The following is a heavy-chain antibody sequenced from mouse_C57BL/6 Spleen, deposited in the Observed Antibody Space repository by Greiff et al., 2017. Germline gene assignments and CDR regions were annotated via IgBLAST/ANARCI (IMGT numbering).Heavy chain of an antibody. V-gene: IGHV3-8*01. Sequence: VQLKQSGPGLAKPSQTLSLTCSVTGYSITSDYWNWIRKFPGNKLEYMGYISYSGSTYYNPSLKSRISITRDTSKNQYYLQLNSVTTEDTATYYCARANWDDYWYFDVWGTGTTVTVSS. CDR3: ARANWDDYWYFDV. CDR1: GYSITSDY. J-gene: IGHJ1*03. CDR2: ISYSGST. D-gene: IGHD4-1*01.